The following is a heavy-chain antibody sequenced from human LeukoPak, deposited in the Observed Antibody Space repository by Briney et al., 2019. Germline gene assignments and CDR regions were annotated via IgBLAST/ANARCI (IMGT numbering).Heavy chain of an antibody. D-gene: IGHD2-2*01. CDR2: INWSGGST. V-gene: IGHV3-20*04. J-gene: IGHJ4*02. CDR3: ARAPITSPFYFDY. CDR1: GFAFDEHG. Sequence: GGSLRLSCTASGFAFDEHGMSWVRQVPGKGLEWVYGINWSGGSTGYADPLRGRFTISRDNAKNSLYLQMDSLRAEDTALYYCARAPITSPFYFDYWGQGTLVTVSS.